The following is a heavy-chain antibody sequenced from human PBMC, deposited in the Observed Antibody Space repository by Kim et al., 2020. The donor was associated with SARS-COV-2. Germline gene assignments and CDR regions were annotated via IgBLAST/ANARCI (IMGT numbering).Heavy chain of an antibody. D-gene: IGHD4-4*01. CDR1: GFTFSSYG. CDR3: AKETYSNYDHHTYYYYYG. V-gene: IGHV3-30*18. CDR2: ISYDGSNK. Sequence: GGSLRLSCAASGFTFSSYGMHWVRQAPGKGLEWVAVISYDGSNKYYADSVKGRFTISRDNSKNTLYLQMNSLRAEDTAVYYCAKETYSNYDHHTYYYYYG. J-gene: IGHJ6*01.